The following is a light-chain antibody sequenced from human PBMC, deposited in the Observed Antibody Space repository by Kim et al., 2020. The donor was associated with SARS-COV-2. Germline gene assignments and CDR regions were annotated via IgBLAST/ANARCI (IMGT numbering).Light chain of an antibody. Sequence: ASVKLTCTLSSGHSSYAIAWHQQQPEKGPRYLMKLNSDGSHSKGDGIPDRFSGSSSGAERYLIISSLQSEDEADYYCQTWGTGSWVFGGGTQLTVL. V-gene: IGLV4-69*01. CDR1: SGHSSYA. J-gene: IGLJ3*02. CDR2: LNSDGSH. CDR3: QTWGTGSWV.